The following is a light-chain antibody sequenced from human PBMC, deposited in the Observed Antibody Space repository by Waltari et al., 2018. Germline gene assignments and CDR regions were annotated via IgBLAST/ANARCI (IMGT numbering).Light chain of an antibody. Sequence: IRLTQSPSSLPASVGDRVTPTCRASHGISYYLAWFQQKPGKAPKPLIFGASSLQSGVPWRFSGGGSETFFTLTINDLQPEDFATYYCQQYNSYPPTFGGGTRV. V-gene: IGKV1-16*01. CDR1: HGISYY. J-gene: IGKJ4*01. CDR3: QQYNSYPPT. CDR2: GAS.